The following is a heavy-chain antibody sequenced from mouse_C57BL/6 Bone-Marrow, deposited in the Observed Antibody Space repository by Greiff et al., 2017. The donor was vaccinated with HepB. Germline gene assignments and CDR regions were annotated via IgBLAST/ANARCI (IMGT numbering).Heavy chain of an antibody. D-gene: IGHD1-1*01. J-gene: IGHJ3*01. CDR2: IDPETGGT. CDR1: GYTFTDYE. Sequence: VQLQQSGAELVRPGASVTLSCKASGYTFTDYEMHWVKRTPVHGLEWIGAIDPETGGTAYNQKFKGKAILTADKSSSTAYMELRSLTSEDSAVYYCTRDGSSPAWFAYWGQGTLVTVSA. V-gene: IGHV1-15*01. CDR3: TRDGSSPAWFAY.